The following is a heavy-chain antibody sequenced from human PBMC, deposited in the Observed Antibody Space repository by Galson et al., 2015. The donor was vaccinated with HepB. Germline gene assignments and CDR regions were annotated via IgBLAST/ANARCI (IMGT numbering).Heavy chain of an antibody. V-gene: IGHV4-39*01. J-gene: IGHJ4*02. Sequence: LSLTCTVSGGSISSSSYYWGWIRQPPGKGLEWIGSIYYSGSTYYNPSLKSRVTISVDTSKNQFSLKLSSVTAADTAVYYCARLATIEGVDYWGQGTLVTVSS. CDR2: IYYSGST. CDR3: ARLATIEGVDY. D-gene: IGHD5-24*01. CDR1: GGSISSSSYY.